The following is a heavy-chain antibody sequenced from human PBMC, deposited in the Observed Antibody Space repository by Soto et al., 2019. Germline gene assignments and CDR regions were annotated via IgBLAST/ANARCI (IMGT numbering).Heavy chain of an antibody. J-gene: IGHJ2*01. V-gene: IGHV4-39*01. Sequence: SETLSLTCTVSGGSISSSSYYWGWIRQPPGKGLEWIGSIYYSGSTYYNPSLKSRVTISVDTSKNQFSLKLSSVTAADTAVYYCARPATGYWYFDLWGRGTLVTVPS. CDR2: IYYSGST. CDR1: GGSISSSSYY. CDR3: ARPATGYWYFDL.